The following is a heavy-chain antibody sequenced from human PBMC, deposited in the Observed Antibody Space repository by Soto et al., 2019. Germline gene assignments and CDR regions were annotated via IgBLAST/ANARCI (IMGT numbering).Heavy chain of an antibody. D-gene: IGHD1-26*01. Sequence: QVQLVQSGGEGKKPGASVKVSCEASAYTFTRYGVNWVRQAPGQGLEWMGWINSSNGNAEYAQNLQGRVTMTIDTSTSTAYMELRSLRSDDTAVYYCARVGPTSADHYYGMDVWGQGTTVTVSS. CDR1: AYTFTRYG. CDR3: ARVGPTSADHYYGMDV. V-gene: IGHV1-18*01. J-gene: IGHJ6*02. CDR2: INSSNGNA.